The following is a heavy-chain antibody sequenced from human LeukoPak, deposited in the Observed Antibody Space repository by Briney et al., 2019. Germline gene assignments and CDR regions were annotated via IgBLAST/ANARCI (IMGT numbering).Heavy chain of an antibody. CDR1: GFTFSSYA. CDR2: ISYDGSNK. J-gene: IGHJ4*02. CDR3: ARDQEIDY. Sequence: PGGSLRLSCAASGFTFSSYAMHWVRQAPGKGLEWVAVISYDGSNKYYADSVKGRFTISRDNSKNTLYLQMNSLRAEDTAVYYCARDQEIDYWGQGTLVTVSS. V-gene: IGHV3-30-3*01.